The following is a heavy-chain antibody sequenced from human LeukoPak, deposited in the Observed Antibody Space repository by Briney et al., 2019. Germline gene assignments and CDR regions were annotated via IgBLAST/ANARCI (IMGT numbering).Heavy chain of an antibody. D-gene: IGHD3-10*01. Sequence: SETLSLTCAVYGGSFSGYYWSWIRQPPGKGREWIGEINHSGSTNYNPSLKSRVTISVDTSKNQFSLKLSSVTAADTAVYYCARGLRYYGSGSPKAGSSAFDIWGQGTMVTVSS. CDR2: INHSGST. V-gene: IGHV4-34*01. CDR1: GGSFSGYY. CDR3: ARGLRYYGSGSPKAGSSAFDI. J-gene: IGHJ3*02.